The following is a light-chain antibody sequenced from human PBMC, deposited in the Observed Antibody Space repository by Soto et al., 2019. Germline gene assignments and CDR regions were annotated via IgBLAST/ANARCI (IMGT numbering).Light chain of an antibody. Sequence: DIHVTQSPSSVSASVGYRFTITCRAGQDIGSWLTWYQHKPGKAPKLLISPASSLQSGVPSRFSGSGSGTEYTLTISSLPPEDFEPYYCQQANSFPLTFGGGTKVDIK. V-gene: IGKV1D-12*01. CDR3: QQANSFPLT. J-gene: IGKJ4*01. CDR2: PAS. CDR1: QDIGSW.